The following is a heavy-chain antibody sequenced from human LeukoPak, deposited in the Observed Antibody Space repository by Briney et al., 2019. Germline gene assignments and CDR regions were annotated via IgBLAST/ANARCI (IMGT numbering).Heavy chain of an antibody. V-gene: IGHV4-59*01. Sequence: SETLSLTCTVSGGSISSYYWSWIRQPPGKGLEWIGYNYYSGSTNYNPSLKSRVPISVDTSKNQFSLKLSSVTAADTAVYYCAGWYSVDAFDIWGRGTMVTVSS. CDR3: AGWYSVDAFDI. CDR1: GGSISSYY. D-gene: IGHD6-13*01. CDR2: NYYSGST. J-gene: IGHJ3*02.